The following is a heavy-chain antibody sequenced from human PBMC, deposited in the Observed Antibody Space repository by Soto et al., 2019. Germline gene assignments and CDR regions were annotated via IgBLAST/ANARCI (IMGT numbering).Heavy chain of an antibody. Sequence: GGSLRLSCAASGFSLSSYWMTWVRQAPGKGLEWVANIKRDGSAGSYLDSVMGRFTVSREGAKNSLYLQMNSLTAGDTAMYYCAKGPHSASGYYYGMDVWGQGTTVTVSS. CDR2: IKRDGSAG. J-gene: IGHJ6*02. CDR1: GFSLSSYW. D-gene: IGHD3-10*01. CDR3: AKGPHSASGYYYGMDV. V-gene: IGHV3-7*02.